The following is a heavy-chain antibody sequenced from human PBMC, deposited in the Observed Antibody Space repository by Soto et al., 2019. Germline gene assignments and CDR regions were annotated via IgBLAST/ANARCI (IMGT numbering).Heavy chain of an antibody. J-gene: IGHJ3*02. CDR2: ISWNSGSI. Sequence: EVQLVESGGGLVQPGRSLRLSCAASGFTFDDYAMHWVRQAPGKGLEWVSGISWNSGSIGYAYSVKGRFTISRDNAKNSLYLQMNSLRAEDTALYYCAKSWARYCSGGSCLRDAFDIWGQGTMVTVSS. CDR1: GFTFDDYA. CDR3: AKSWARYCSGGSCLRDAFDI. V-gene: IGHV3-9*01. D-gene: IGHD2-15*01.